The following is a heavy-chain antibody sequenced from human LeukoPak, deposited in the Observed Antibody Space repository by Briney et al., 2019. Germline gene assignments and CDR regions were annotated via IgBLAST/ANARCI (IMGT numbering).Heavy chain of an antibody. D-gene: IGHD3-9*01. CDR2: IYYSGST. CDR3: ASPLKDFDWLPGSY. CDR1: GGSISSSSYY. V-gene: IGHV4-39*01. J-gene: IGHJ4*02. Sequence: SETLSLTCTVSGGSISSSSYYWGWIRQPPGKGLEWIGSIYYSGSTYYSPSLKSRVTISVDTSKNQFSLKLSSVTAADTAVYYCASPLKDFDWLPGSYWGQGTLVTVSS.